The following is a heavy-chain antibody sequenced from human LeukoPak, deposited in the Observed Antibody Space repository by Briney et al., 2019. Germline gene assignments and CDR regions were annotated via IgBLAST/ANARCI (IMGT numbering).Heavy chain of an antibody. V-gene: IGHV3-21*01. Sequence: GGSLRLSCAASGFTFSSYSMNWVRQAPGKGLEWVSSISSSSSYIYYADSVKGRFTISRDNAKNSLYLQMNSLRAEDTAVYYCARGEDSGYDLYYGMDVWGQGTTVTVSS. J-gene: IGHJ6*02. CDR2: ISSSSSYI. CDR3: ARGEDSGYDLYYGMDV. D-gene: IGHD5-12*01. CDR1: GFTFSSYS.